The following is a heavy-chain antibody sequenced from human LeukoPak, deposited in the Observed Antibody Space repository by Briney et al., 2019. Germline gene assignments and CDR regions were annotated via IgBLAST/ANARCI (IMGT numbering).Heavy chain of an antibody. CDR2: ISPYNGNT. CDR1: GYTFTSHG. CDR3: ARDRDDRYYYYMDV. Sequence: ASVKVSCKASGYTFTSHGINWVRQAPGQGLKWMGWISPYNGNTNYAQKLQGRITMTTDTSTSTAYMELRSLRSDDTAKYYCARDRDDRYYYYMDVWGKGTTVTISS. J-gene: IGHJ6*03. D-gene: IGHD1-1*01. V-gene: IGHV1-18*01.